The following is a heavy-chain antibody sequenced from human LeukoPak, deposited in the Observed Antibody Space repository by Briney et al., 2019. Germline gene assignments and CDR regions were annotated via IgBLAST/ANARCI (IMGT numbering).Heavy chain of an antibody. CDR2: ISGSGGST. CDR3: AKGGWLPDY. CDR1: GFTFSIYT. V-gene: IGHV3-23*01. J-gene: IGHJ4*02. Sequence: GGSLRLSCSASGFTFSIYTMYWVRQAPGKGLEWVSAISGSGGSTYYADSVKGRFTISRDNSKNTLYLQMNSLRAEDTAVYYCAKGGWLPDYWGQGTLVTVSP. D-gene: IGHD5-12*01.